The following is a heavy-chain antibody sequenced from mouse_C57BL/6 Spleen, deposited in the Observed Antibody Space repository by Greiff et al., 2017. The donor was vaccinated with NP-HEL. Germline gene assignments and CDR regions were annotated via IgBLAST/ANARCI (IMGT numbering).Heavy chain of an antibody. V-gene: IGHV10-1*01. CDR2: IRSKSNNYAT. CDR3: VRQGSRDYFDY. Sequence: EVHLVESGGGLVQPKGSLKLSCAASGFSFNTYAMNWVRQAPGKGLEWVARIRSKSNNYATYYADSVKDRFTISRDDSESMLYLQMNNLKTEDTAMYYCVRQGSRDYFDYWGQGTTLTVSS. D-gene: IGHD1-3*01. J-gene: IGHJ2*01. CDR1: GFSFNTYA.